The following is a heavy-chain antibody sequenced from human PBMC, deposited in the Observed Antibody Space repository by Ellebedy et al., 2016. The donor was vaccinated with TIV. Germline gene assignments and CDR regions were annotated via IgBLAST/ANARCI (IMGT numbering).Heavy chain of an antibody. CDR3: AKLVHRGIVGATSHFDY. CDR1: GFTFSSYA. D-gene: IGHD1-26*01. J-gene: IGHJ4*02. CDR2: ISGSGGST. V-gene: IGHV3-23*01. Sequence: PGGSLRLSCAASGFTFSSYAMSWVRQAPGKGLEWVAAISGSGGSTYYADSVKGRFTNSRDNSKNTLYLQMNSLRAEDTAVYYCAKLVHRGIVGATSHFDYWGQGTLVTVSS.